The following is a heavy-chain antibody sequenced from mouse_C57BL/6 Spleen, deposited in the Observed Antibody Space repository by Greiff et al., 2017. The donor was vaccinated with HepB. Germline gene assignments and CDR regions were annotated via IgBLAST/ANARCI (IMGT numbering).Heavy chain of an antibody. J-gene: IGHJ3*01. CDR2: FHPYNDDT. D-gene: IGHD1-1*01. CDR1: GYTFTTYP. CDR3: ARRYGSSYGWFAY. Sequence: LQESGAELVKPGASVKMSCKASGYTFTTYPIEWMKQNHGKSLEWIGNFHPYNDDTKYNEKFKGKATLTVEKSSSTVYLELSRLTSDDSAVYYCARRYGSSYGWFAYWGQGTLVTVSA. V-gene: IGHV1-47*01.